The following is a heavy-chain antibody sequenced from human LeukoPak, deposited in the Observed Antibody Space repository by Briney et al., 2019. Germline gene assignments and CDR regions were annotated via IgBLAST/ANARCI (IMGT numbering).Heavy chain of an antibody. CDR1: GYTLTSYY. J-gene: IGHJ6*03. Sequence: WASVKVSCKASGYTLTSYYMHWVRQAPGQGLEWMGIINPSGGSTSYAQKFQGRVTMTRDTSTSTVYMELSSLRSEDTAVYYCARDRSVVAAAQYYMDVWGKGTTVTISS. V-gene: IGHV1-46*01. CDR2: INPSGGST. CDR3: ARDRSVVAAAQYYMDV. D-gene: IGHD2-15*01.